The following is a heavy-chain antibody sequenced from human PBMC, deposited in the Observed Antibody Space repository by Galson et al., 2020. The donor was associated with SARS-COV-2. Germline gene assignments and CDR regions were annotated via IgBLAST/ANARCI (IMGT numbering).Heavy chain of an antibody. CDR1: GFTFDDYA. CDR3: ASLGDIVVVPAAPHYYMDV. J-gene: IGHJ6*03. D-gene: IGHD2-2*01. Sequence: SLKISCAASGFTFDDYAMHWVRQAPGKCLEWVSGISWNSGSIGYADSVKGRFTISRDNAKNSLYLQMNSLRAEDTALYYCASLGDIVVVPAAPHYYMDVWGKGTTVTVSS. CDR2: ISWNSGSI. V-gene: IGHV3-9*01.